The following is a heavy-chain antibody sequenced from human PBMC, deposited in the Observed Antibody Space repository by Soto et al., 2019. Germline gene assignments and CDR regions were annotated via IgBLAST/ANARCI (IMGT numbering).Heavy chain of an antibody. V-gene: IGHV3-30-3*01. CDR3: ARLPGPLVAVLYIYPLDGREAMSDVDV. D-gene: IGHD6-19*01. CDR2: VSFDGSNK. Sequence: QMQLVESGGGVVQPGGSLRLSCAASGFTFNYYPMHWVRQAPGTGLEWVAVVSFDGSNKYYADSVKGRFTISKDNSKNTLYLQMNSLRREDTAVYYCARLPGPLVAVLYIYPLDGREAMSDVDVWGQGTTVTVSS. J-gene: IGHJ6*02. CDR1: GFTFNYYP.